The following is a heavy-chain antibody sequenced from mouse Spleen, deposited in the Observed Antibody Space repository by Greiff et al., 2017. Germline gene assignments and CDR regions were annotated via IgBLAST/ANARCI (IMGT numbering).Heavy chain of an antibody. D-gene: IGHD3-3*01. CDR1: GYSFTSYY. V-gene: IGHV1-66*01. CDR2: IYPGSGNT. Sequence: VKLQQSEPELVKPGASVKISCKASGYSFTSYYIHWVKQRPGQGLEWIGWIYPGSGNTKYNEKFKGKATLTADTSSSTAYMQLSSLTSEDSAVYYCANGVLGQDYAMDYWGQGTSVTVSS. J-gene: IGHJ4*01. CDR3: ANGVLGQDYAMDY.